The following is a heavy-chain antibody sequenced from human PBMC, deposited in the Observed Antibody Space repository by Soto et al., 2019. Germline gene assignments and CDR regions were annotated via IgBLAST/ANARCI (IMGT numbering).Heavy chain of an antibody. CDR3: ARGLSGDYAFIY. D-gene: IGHD2-21*02. CDR1: GDTFSSFD. Sequence: QVQLVQSGAEVGKPGASVKVSCKASGDTFSSFDVNWVRLAPGQALEWMGWMNPNTGNTGYAQKFQGRVTMTRNTSMTAAYMELSGLRSEDTAVYSCARGLSGDYAFIYWGQGTLVTVAS. J-gene: IGHJ4*02. CDR2: MNPNTGNT. V-gene: IGHV1-8*01.